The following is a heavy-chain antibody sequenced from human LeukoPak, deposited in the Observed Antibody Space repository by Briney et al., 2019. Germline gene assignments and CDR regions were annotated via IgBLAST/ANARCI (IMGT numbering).Heavy chain of an antibody. CDR2: IYWNDDK. V-gene: IGHV2-5*01. Sequence: ESGPTLVNPTLTLTLTCTFSGFSLSTSGVGVGWIRQPPGKALEWLALIYWNDDKRYSPSLKSRLTITKDTSKNQVVLTMTNMDPVDTATYYCAHTARIAAALPYYFDYWGQGTLVTVSS. CDR3: AHTARIAAALPYYFDY. D-gene: IGHD6-13*01. CDR1: GFSLSTSGVG. J-gene: IGHJ4*02.